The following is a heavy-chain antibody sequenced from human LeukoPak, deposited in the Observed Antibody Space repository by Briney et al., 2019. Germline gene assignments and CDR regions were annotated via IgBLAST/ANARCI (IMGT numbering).Heavy chain of an antibody. D-gene: IGHD6-19*01. CDR3: ARYGNGAWLGHYAFDM. CDR1: GFTFSNYA. CDR2: ITGGRST. V-gene: IGHV3-23*01. Sequence: PGGSLRLSCAASGFTFSNYAMSWVRQAPGKGLEWISGITGGRSTYYADSVKGRFTISRDNAKNSLYLQMNSLKAEDTAVYYCARYGNGAWLGHYAFDMWGQGTMVTVSS. J-gene: IGHJ3*02.